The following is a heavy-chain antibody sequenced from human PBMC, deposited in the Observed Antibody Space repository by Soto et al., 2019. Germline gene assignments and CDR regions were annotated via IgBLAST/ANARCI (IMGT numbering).Heavy chain of an antibody. D-gene: IGHD1-1*01. Sequence: ASVKVSCKASGYTFSTYAIHWVRQAPGQSLEWMGWLNGGTGQTRYSQRFQDRVTITRDTSASTAYMEVSSLRPEDTAVYYCARGKGMEENYYYYGMDIWGQGATVTVSS. CDR1: GYTFSTYA. V-gene: IGHV1-3*01. J-gene: IGHJ6*02. CDR3: ARGKGMEENYYYYGMDI. CDR2: LNGGTGQT.